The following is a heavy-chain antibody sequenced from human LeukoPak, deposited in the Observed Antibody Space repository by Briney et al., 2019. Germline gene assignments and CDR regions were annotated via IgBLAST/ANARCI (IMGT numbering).Heavy chain of an antibody. CDR2: MNGDGSTI. CDR3: VRGTSNWYGVDS. D-gene: IGHD6-13*01. J-gene: IGHJ4*02. V-gene: IGHV3-74*01. CDR1: GFTFSSSW. Sequence: GGSLRLSCAASGFTFSSSWMNWVRQVPGKGLGWVSYMNGDGSTISHADSVKGRFTMSRDNAKNTLYLQMNSLRDDDTAVYFCVRGTSNWYGVDSWGRGTLVTVSS.